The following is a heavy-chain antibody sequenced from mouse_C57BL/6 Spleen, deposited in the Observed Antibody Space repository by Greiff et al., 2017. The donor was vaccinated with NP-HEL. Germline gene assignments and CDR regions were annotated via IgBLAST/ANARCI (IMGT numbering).Heavy chain of an antibody. D-gene: IGHD1-1*01. J-gene: IGHJ3*01. Sequence: EVKLMESGPGLVKPSQSLSLTCSVTGYSITSGYYWNWIRQFPGNTLEWMGYISYDGSNNYNPSLKNRISITRDTSKNQFFLKLNSVTTEDTATYYCARRGYYGSSYYLFAYWGQGTLVTVSA. CDR3: ARRGYYGSSYYLFAY. V-gene: IGHV3-6*01. CDR1: GYSITSGYY. CDR2: ISYDGSN.